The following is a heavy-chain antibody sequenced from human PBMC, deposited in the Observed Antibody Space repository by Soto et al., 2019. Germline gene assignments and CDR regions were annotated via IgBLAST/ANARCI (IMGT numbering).Heavy chain of an antibody. Sequence: ASVKVSCKASGYTFTGYYMHWVRQAPGQGLEWMGWLNPNSGGTNYAQKFQGRVTMTRDTSISTAYMELSRLRSDDTAVYYCARDPAPRLPAAGTNYYYGMDVWGQGTTVTVSS. V-gene: IGHV1-2*02. CDR3: ARDPAPRLPAAGTNYYYGMDV. CDR1: GYTFTGYY. D-gene: IGHD6-13*01. CDR2: LNPNSGGT. J-gene: IGHJ6*02.